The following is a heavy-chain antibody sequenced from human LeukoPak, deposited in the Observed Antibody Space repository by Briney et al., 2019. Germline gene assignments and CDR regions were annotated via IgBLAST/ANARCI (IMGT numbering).Heavy chain of an antibody. Sequence: PGGSLRLSCAASGFTFSSYAMHWVRQAPGKGLEWVAVISYDGSNKYYADSVKGRFTISRDNSKNTLYLQINSLRAEDTAVYYCARDPYYYDSSGYYDYWGQGTLVTVSS. CDR2: ISYDGSNK. D-gene: IGHD3-22*01. CDR1: GFTFSSYA. CDR3: ARDPYYYDSSGYYDY. V-gene: IGHV3-30*04. J-gene: IGHJ4*02.